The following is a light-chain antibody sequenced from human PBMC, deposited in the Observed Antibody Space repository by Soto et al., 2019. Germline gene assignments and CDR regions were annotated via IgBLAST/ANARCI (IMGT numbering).Light chain of an antibody. CDR1: QGIGNA. Sequence: IQLTKSPSSLSASVGERVTISCRASQGIGNALGWYQQKPGKAPKVLIYGASNLQSGVPPRFSGSGSGTDFTLAISSLQPEDSATYYCLQDMDYPWTFGQGTKVDTK. J-gene: IGKJ1*01. V-gene: IGKV1-6*01. CDR2: GAS. CDR3: LQDMDYPWT.